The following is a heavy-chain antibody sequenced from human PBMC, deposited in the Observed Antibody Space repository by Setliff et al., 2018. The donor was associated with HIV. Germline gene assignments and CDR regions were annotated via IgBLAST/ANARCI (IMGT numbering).Heavy chain of an antibody. J-gene: IGHJ4*02. CDR2: IYNSAGT. CDR1: GDSISTDY. Sequence: PSETLSLTCTVSGDSISTDYWTWIRQPPGKGLEWIGYIYNSAGTSYNPPLKSRVTISVDTSKNQFSLKLSSVTAADTAVYYCARHSPSDYWGQGTLVTVSS. CDR3: ARHSPSDY. V-gene: IGHV4-59*08.